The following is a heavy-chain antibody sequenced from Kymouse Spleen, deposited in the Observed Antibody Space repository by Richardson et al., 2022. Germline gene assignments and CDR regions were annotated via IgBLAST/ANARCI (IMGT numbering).Heavy chain of an antibody. Sequence: QVQLQQWGAGLLKPSETLSLTCAVYGGSFSGYYWSWIRQPPGKGLEWIGEINHSGSTNYNPSLKSRVTISVDTSKNQFSLKLSSVTAADTAVYYCARGNAVVGGMDVWGQGTTVTVSS. J-gene: IGHJ6*02. V-gene: IGHV4-34*01. D-gene: IGHD2-15*01. CDR2: INHSGST. CDR1: GGSFSGYY. CDR3: ARGNAVVGGMDV.